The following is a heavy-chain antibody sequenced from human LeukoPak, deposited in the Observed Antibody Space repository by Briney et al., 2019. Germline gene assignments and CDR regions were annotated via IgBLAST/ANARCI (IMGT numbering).Heavy chain of an antibody. Sequence: GASVKVSCKASGGTFSSYAISWVRQAPGQGLEWTGGIIPIFGTANYAQKFQGRVTITADESTSTAYMELSSLRSEDTAVYYCAREEGYRSSGWFYFDYWGQGTLVTVSS. CDR2: IIPIFGTA. J-gene: IGHJ4*02. D-gene: IGHD6-19*01. CDR3: AREEGYRSSGWFYFDY. V-gene: IGHV1-69*13. CDR1: GGTFSSYA.